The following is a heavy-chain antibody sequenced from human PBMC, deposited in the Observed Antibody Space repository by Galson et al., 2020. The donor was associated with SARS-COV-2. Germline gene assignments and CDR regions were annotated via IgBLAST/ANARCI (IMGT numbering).Heavy chain of an antibody. CDR1: GFSVSQKY. CDR2: IFVTGST. J-gene: IGHJ4*02. V-gene: IGHV3-53*05. D-gene: IGHD3-3*01. CDR3: VRDDGVAPYDY. Sequence: METGGSLRLSCAASGFSVSQKYMSWVRQALGRGLEWVSVIFVTGSTMYIDSVRGRFTISRDSSKNTLYLQMNSLRAEDTAVYYCVRDDGVAPYDYWGQGTLVTVAS.